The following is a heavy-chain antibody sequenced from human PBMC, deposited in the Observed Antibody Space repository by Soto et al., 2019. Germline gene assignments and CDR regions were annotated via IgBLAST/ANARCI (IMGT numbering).Heavy chain of an antibody. Sequence: ASVKVSCKVSGYTLTELSMHWVRQAPGKGLEWMGGFDPEDGETIYAQKFQGRVTMTEDTSTDTAYMELSSLRSEDTAVYYCANYGSGSYYNGPFDYWGQGPLVTVSS. J-gene: IGHJ4*02. D-gene: IGHD3-10*01. CDR3: ANYGSGSYYNGPFDY. CDR1: GYTLTELS. CDR2: FDPEDGET. V-gene: IGHV1-24*01.